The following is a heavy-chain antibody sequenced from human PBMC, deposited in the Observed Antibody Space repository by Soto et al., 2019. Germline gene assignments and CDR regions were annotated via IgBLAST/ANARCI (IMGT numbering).Heavy chain of an antibody. CDR3: ARLPGVRGVFDGFNV. D-gene: IGHD3-10*01. Sequence: PGEYLTISCKGSGYSFAGYWIGWVRQMPGKGLDWMRVIYPCDSDSRYSPSFHGQVTISAGKSISTAYLQWSSLKASDTATYFCARLPGVRGVFDGFNVWGQGTMV. V-gene: IGHV5-51*01. CDR2: IYPCDSDS. J-gene: IGHJ3*01. CDR1: GYSFAGYW.